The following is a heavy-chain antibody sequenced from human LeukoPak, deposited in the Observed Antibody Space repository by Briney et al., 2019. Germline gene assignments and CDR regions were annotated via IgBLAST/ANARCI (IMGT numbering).Heavy chain of an antibody. J-gene: IGHJ4*02. CDR2: ISYTGSS. CDR3: ARVEWELFGFDY. CDR1: VGSISTYY. Sequence: SETLSLTCAVSVGSISTYYWSWFRQPPGQGLEWIGHISYTGSSHYNPSLNSRVTMPVDSSKNQFSLKLTSVTAADTAVYYCARVEWELFGFDYWGQGIPVTVSS. D-gene: IGHD1-26*01. V-gene: IGHV4-59*01.